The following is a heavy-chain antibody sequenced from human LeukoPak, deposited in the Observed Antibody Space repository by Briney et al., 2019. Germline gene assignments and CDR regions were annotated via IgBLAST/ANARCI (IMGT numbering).Heavy chain of an antibody. CDR3: ARDRDNGMDV. D-gene: IGHD2-15*01. Sequence: GGSLRLSCAASGFTFSSYSMNWFRQAPGKGREWVSSMSNSGSYIYYAESVQGRFTISRDNAKNSLFLQMNSLRDEDTAVYYCARDRDNGMDVWGKGTTVTVSS. CDR2: MSNSGSYI. CDR1: GFTFSSYS. V-gene: IGHV3-21*01. J-gene: IGHJ6*04.